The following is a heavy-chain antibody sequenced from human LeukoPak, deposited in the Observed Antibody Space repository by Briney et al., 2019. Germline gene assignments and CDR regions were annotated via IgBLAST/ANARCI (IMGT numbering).Heavy chain of an antibody. D-gene: IGHD3-10*01. J-gene: IGHJ3*02. Sequence: MASETLSLTCTVSSGSISSGSYYWTWIRQPAGKGLEWIGRIYTSGSTNYHPSLKSRVTISVDTSKNQFSLKLSAVTAADTAVYYCARVTMVRGVPDAFDIWGQGTMVTVSS. CDR1: SGSISSGSYY. CDR2: IYTSGST. V-gene: IGHV4-61*02. CDR3: ARVTMVRGVPDAFDI.